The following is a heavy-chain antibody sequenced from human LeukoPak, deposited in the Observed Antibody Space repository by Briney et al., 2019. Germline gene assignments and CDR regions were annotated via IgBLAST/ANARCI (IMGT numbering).Heavy chain of an antibody. Sequence: GGSLRLSCAASGFTFSGSSMHWVRQASGKGLEWVGRIKTKTNSYATAYAASVKGRFTISRDDSKNTAYLQMNSLKTEDTAIYYCTAVTTTKGPYGMDVWGQGTTVTVSS. V-gene: IGHV3-73*01. CDR1: GFTFSGSS. CDR2: IKTKTNSYAT. CDR3: TAVTTTKGPYGMDV. D-gene: IGHD1/OR15-1a*01. J-gene: IGHJ6*02.